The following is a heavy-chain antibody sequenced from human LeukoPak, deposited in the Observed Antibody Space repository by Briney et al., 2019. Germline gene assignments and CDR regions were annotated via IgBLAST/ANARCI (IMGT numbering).Heavy chain of an antibody. CDR2: IRYDGSNK. J-gene: IGHJ5*02. Sequence: GGSLRLSCAASGFTFSSYGMHWVRQAPGKGLEWVAFIRYDGSNKYYADSVKGRFTIPRDNSKTTLYLQRNRVRAEDTAVYCCAKDVSHMTTMIVVGNCFDPWGKETLVTVSS. D-gene: IGHD3-22*01. CDR1: GFTFSSYG. CDR3: AKDVSHMTTMIVVGNCFDP. V-gene: IGHV3-30*02.